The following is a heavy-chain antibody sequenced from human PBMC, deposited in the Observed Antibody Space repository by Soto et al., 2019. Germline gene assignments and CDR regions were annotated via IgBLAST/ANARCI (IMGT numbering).Heavy chain of an antibody. CDR2: LIPVFGTS. CDR1: GDSFSHYA. Sequence: QVQLVQSGAEVKKPGSSVKGSCRASGDSFSHYAVNWLRQAPGRGLEWMGGLIPVFGTSHYAQNFQGRVTITADESTSTAYRELSSLTSEDTAIYYCARAVRTGFYGMDVWGQGTTVTVSS. J-gene: IGHJ6*02. V-gene: IGHV1-69*01. CDR3: ARAVRTGFYGMDV.